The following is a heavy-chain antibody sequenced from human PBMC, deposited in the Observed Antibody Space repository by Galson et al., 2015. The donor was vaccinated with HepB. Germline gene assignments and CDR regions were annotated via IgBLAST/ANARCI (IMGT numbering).Heavy chain of an antibody. Sequence: SVKVSCKASGYTFSSYSITWVRQAPGQGLEWMGWISAYNRNTDYARQLQGRVTMTTDTSTSTAYMELKSLRSDDTAVYYCARGALVVVVDATQSNWFDPWGQGTLVTVSS. J-gene: IGHJ5*02. V-gene: IGHV1-18*01. D-gene: IGHD2-15*01. CDR1: GYTFSSYS. CDR2: ISAYNRNT. CDR3: ARGALVVVVDATQSNWFDP.